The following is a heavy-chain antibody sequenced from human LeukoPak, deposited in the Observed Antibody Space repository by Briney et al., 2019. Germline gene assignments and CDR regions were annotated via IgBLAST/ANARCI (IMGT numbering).Heavy chain of an antibody. Sequence: SETLSLTCTVSGGSISSYYWSWIRQPAGKGLEWIGRIYTSGSTNYNPSLKSRVTMSVDTSKNQFSLKLSSVTAADTAVYYCAREEFMGDCSGGSCRQDDAFDIWGQGTMVTVSS. CDR1: GGSISSYY. CDR2: IYTSGST. D-gene: IGHD2-15*01. J-gene: IGHJ3*02. CDR3: AREEFMGDCSGGSCRQDDAFDI. V-gene: IGHV4-4*07.